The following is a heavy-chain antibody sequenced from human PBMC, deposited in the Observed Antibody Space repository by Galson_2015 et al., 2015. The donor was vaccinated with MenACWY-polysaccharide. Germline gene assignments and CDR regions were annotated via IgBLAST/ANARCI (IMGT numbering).Heavy chain of an antibody. Sequence: AASGFTFSDYYIHWIRQTPGKGLEWLAYTSGSGSATYFADSVMGRFIISRDNAKSSLYLQMNSLRAEDTAVYFCARDPRGARSSYFDNWGQGIQVTVSS. D-gene: IGHD3-10*01. CDR3: ARDPRGARSSYFDN. V-gene: IGHV3-11*01. CDR2: TSGSGSAT. CDR1: GFTFSDYY. J-gene: IGHJ4*02.